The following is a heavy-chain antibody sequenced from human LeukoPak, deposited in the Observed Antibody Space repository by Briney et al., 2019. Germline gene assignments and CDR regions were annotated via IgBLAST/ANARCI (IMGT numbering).Heavy chain of an antibody. D-gene: IGHD6-6*01. V-gene: IGHV3-53*01. CDR2: IYSDGST. CDR1: GFIVSTNY. J-gene: IGHJ4*02. CDR3: VKGRAARG. Sequence: PGGSLRLSCAASGFIVSTNYMTWVRQAPGKGLEWVSVIYSDGSTYYADSVKGRFTISRDNSKNTLYLQMNSLRVEDTAVYFCVKGRAARGWGQGTLVTVSS.